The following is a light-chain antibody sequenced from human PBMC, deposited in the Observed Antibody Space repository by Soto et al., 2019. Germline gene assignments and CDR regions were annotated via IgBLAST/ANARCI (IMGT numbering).Light chain of an antibody. CDR1: DLGSKF. V-gene: IGLV3-1*01. CDR2: QDN. J-gene: IGLJ3*02. Sequence: SYELTQPPSVSVSPGQTATITCSGADLGSKFACWYQQKPGQSPLLVIYQDNKRPSGIPERFSGSNSGNTATLTISGTQPMDEADYYCQAWDIRVLGGGTKLTVL. CDR3: QAWDIRV.